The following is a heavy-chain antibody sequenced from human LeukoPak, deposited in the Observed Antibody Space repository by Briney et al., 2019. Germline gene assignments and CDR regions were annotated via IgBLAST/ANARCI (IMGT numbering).Heavy chain of an antibody. V-gene: IGHV1-2*02. CDR3: ARDSGILWFGELLRTNFDY. CDR1: GYTFTGYY. J-gene: IGHJ4*02. CDR2: INPNSGGT. D-gene: IGHD3-10*01. Sequence: ASVKVSCKASGYTFTGYYMHWVRQAPGQGLEWMGWINPNSGGTNYAQKFQGRVTMTRDTSISTAYMELSRLRSDDTAVYYCARDSGILWFGELLRTNFDYWGRGTLVTVSS.